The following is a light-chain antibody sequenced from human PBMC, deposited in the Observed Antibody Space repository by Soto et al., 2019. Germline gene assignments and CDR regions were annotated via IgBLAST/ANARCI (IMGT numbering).Light chain of an antibody. Sequence: EIFLTQSPGTLSLSPGERATLSCTAIQSVSRSYLAWYQHNPGQAPRLLIYGASSRATGIPDRFSGSGSGTDFTLTISRLEPEDFAVYYCQQYGSSPEITFGPGTKVDI. CDR3: QQYGSSPEIT. CDR2: GAS. J-gene: IGKJ3*01. V-gene: IGKV3-20*01. CDR1: QSVSRSY.